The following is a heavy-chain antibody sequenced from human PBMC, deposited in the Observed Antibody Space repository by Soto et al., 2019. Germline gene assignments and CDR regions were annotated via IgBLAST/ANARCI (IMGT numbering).Heavy chain of an antibody. V-gene: IGHV1-69*01. D-gene: IGHD2-2*01. CDR1: GGTFSSYA. Sequence: QVQLVQSGAEVKKPGSSVKVSCKASGGTFSSYAISWVRQAPGQGLEWMGGIIPISGTANYAQKFQGRVTITADESTSTAYMELSSLRSEDPAVYYCPRSQGSSTSLEIYYYYYYGMDVWGQGTTVTVSS. CDR2: IIPISGTA. CDR3: PRSQGSSTSLEIYYYYYYGMDV. J-gene: IGHJ6*02.